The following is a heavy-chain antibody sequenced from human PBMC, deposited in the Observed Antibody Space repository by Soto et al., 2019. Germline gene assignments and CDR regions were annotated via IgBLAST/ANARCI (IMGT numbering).Heavy chain of an antibody. Sequence: KPSETLSLTCLVSGFTISSTYSWGWIRQPPGKGLEWIGSISHSGTTSYSPSLTSRVSISVDTSKNQVSLKLTSVTAADTAVYYCARHPGVIYYWGWDNWFDPWGQGTLVTSPQ. J-gene: IGHJ5*02. CDR1: GFTISSTYS. V-gene: IGHV4-38-2*01. D-gene: IGHD3-10*01. CDR3: ARHPGVIYYWGWDNWFDP. CDR2: ISHSGTT.